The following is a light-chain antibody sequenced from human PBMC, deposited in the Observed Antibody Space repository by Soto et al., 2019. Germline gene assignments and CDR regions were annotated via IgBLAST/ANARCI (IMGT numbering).Light chain of an antibody. Sequence: DIQMTQSPSSLSASVGDRVSITCRASQSINRYLNWYQQKPGKAPKLLIYATSNLQSGVPSRFSGSGSGTDFTLTISSLQPEDFATYYCQQSYDTPLTFGGGTKVEIK. CDR2: ATS. CDR3: QQSYDTPLT. J-gene: IGKJ4*01. CDR1: QSINRY. V-gene: IGKV1-39*01.